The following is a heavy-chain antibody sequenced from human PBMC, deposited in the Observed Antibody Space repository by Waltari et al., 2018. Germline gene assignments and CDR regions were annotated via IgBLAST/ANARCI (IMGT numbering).Heavy chain of an antibody. CDR3: ARGSDVVEVPAANGVVVGP. V-gene: IGHV3-74*01. CDR1: GFTCSKYW. J-gene: IGHJ5*02. CDR2: INRSGATA. D-gene: IGHD2-2*01. Sequence: EVQLVESGGGLTQPGWSLRLTCFVSGFTCSKYWMHWVRQAPGKGLVRVSRINRSGATAIYGEYVKGRFTISRESDKNTLYLKMNSLRPDDTAVYFCARGSDVVEVPAANGVVVGPWGQGTQVTVSS.